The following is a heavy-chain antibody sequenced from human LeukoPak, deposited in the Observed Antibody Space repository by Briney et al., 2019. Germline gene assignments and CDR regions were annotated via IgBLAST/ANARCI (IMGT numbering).Heavy chain of an antibody. CDR3: ARARTGSYYNFDY. D-gene: IGHD3-10*01. Sequence: SETLSLTCTVSGGSVTSSYWSWIRQSPGKGLEWIGYIHYTGSTNYNPSLKSRVTMLIDTSKNQFSLKLSSVTAADTAVYYCARARTGSYYNFDYWGQGTLVTVSS. CDR1: GGSVTSSY. J-gene: IGHJ4*02. V-gene: IGHV4-59*02. CDR2: IHYTGST.